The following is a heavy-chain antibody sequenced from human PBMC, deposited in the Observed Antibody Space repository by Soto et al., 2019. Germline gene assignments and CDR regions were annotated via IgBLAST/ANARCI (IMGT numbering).Heavy chain of an antibody. Sequence: KGLWASVKVSCKASGGTFRSYTINWVRQAPGQGLEWMGRIIPIVDISNYAQRFRGRVTVTADKSTTTAYMELTSLRSEDTAVYYCARAAYYNTVTGSRPTYFFDFWGQGTLVTVSS. CDR2: IIPIVDIS. CDR1: GGTFRSYT. J-gene: IGHJ4*02. CDR3: ARAAYYNTVTGSRPTYFFDF. D-gene: IGHD3-9*01. V-gene: IGHV1-69*02.